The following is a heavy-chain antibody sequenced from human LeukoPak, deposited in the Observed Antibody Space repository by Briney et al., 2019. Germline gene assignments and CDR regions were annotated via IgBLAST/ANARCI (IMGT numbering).Heavy chain of an antibody. D-gene: IGHD3-10*01. Sequence: GGSLRLSCAASGFTFSDYYMSWIRQAPGKGLEWVSYISRSGSSIYYADSVKGRFTISRDNAKNSLYLQMNSLRAEDTAVYYCAKRGGNFDSGNYDYWGQGTLVTVSS. CDR3: AKRGGNFDSGNYDY. CDR1: GFTFSDYY. CDR2: ISRSGSSI. V-gene: IGHV3-11*01. J-gene: IGHJ4*02.